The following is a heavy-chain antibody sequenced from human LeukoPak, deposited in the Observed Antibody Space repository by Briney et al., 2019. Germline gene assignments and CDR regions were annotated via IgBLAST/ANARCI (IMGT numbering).Heavy chain of an antibody. Sequence: SETLSLTCTVSGGSISSSSYYWGWIRQPPGKGLEWIGSIYYSGSTYYNPSLKSRVPISVDTSKNQFSLKLSSVTAADTAVYYCAMLIAVAGQGGTGDYYGMDVWGQGTTVTVSS. V-gene: IGHV4-39*01. CDR1: GGSISSSSYY. D-gene: IGHD6-19*01. J-gene: IGHJ6*02. CDR3: AMLIAVAGQGGTGDYYGMDV. CDR2: IYYSGST.